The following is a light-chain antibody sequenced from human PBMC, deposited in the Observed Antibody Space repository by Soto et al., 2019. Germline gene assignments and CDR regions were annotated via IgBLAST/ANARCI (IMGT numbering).Light chain of an antibody. CDR1: SSDVGGYNY. Sequence: QSALTQPASVSGSPGQSIAISCTGTSSDVGGYNYVSWYQQHPGKTPNLMIYDVSNRPSGVSNRFSGSKSGNTDSLTISGLQAEDEADYYCSTYTSSSTWVFGGGTKVTVL. V-gene: IGLV2-14*01. CDR2: DVS. CDR3: STYTSSSTWV. J-gene: IGLJ3*02.